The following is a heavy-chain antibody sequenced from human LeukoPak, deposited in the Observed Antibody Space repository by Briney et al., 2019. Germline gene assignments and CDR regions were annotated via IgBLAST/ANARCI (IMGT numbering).Heavy chain of an antibody. V-gene: IGHV3-23*01. CDR2: IRGSGGST. J-gene: IGHJ3*02. Sequence: PGGSLRLSWQASGFTLSSNAMSWARKAPGKGLEWVSAIRGSGGSTYYADSVKGRFTISRDNSKNTLYLQMNSLRAEDTAVYYCARPSTYYYGSGSYDYAFDIWGQGTMVTVSS. CDR3: ARPSTYYYGSGSYDYAFDI. CDR1: GFTLSSNA. D-gene: IGHD3-10*01.